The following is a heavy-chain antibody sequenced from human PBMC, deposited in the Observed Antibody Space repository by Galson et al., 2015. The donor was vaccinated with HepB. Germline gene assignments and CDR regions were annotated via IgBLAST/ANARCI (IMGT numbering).Heavy chain of an antibody. CDR3: ARGDLRSRGFDF. Sequence: ETLSLTCTVSGGSVRGGSYYWSWIRQSPVRGLEWIGYIYYTGSTNYNPSLKSRVTISVDTSKNQFSLTLTSVTAADTAVYYCARGDLRSRGFDFWGQGTTVTVSS. CDR1: GGSVRGGSYY. J-gene: IGHJ3*01. CDR2: IYYTGST. V-gene: IGHV4-61*01.